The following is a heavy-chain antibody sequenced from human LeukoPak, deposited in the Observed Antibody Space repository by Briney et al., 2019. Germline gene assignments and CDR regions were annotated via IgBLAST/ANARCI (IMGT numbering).Heavy chain of an antibody. V-gene: IGHV3-23*01. CDR3: AKAPVTTCSGAYCYPFDY. D-gene: IGHD2-15*01. CDR2: ISVSGNT. Sequence: GGSLRLSCAASGFTFSSYSMNWVRQAPGKGLEWVSAISVSGNTYHADSVKGRFTISRDSSKNTLYIQMNSLRAEDAAVYYCAKAPVTTCSGAYCYPFDYWGQGTLVTVSS. J-gene: IGHJ4*02. CDR1: GFTFSSYS.